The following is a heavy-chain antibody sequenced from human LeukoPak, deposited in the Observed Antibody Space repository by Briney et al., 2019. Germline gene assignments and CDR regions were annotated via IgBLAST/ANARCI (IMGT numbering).Heavy chain of an antibody. D-gene: IGHD3-22*01. CDR1: GGSISSSSYY. V-gene: IGHV4-39*01. J-gene: IGHJ4*02. Sequence: PSETLSLTCTVSGGSISSSSYYWGWIRQPPGKGLEWSGSIYYSGSTYYNPSLKSRVTISVDTSKNQFSLKLSSVTAADTAVYYCRGYREITMIVVGGYYFDYWGQGTLVTVSS. CDR2: IYYSGST. CDR3: RGYREITMIVVGGYYFDY.